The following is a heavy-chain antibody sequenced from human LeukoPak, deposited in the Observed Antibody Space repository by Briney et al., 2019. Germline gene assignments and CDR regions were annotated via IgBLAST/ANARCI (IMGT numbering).Heavy chain of an antibody. Sequence: GASVKVSCKASGYTFTSYDINWVRQATGQGLEWMGWMNPNSGNTGYAQKFQGRVTMTRNTSISTAYMKLSSLRSEDTAVYYCASGYYDSSGYYPGDYWGQGTLVTVSS. CDR3: ASGYYDSSGYYPGDY. D-gene: IGHD3-22*01. J-gene: IGHJ4*02. CDR1: GYTFTSYD. CDR2: MNPNSGNT. V-gene: IGHV1-8*01.